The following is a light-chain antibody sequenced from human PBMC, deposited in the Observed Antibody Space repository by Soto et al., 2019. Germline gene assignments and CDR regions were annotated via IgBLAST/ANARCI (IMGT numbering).Light chain of an antibody. CDR1: MRDVGASNL. CDR3: SAYAARSTLV. J-gene: IGLJ3*02. CDR2: EVR. V-gene: IGLV2-14*01. Sequence: QSVLTQPASVSGSAGQSITISCSGTMRDVGASNLVSWYLQHPGTAPKLIIYEVRNRPSGISSRFSGPRSGNTASLTISGLQPEDEGDYYCSAYAARSTLVFGGGTKGTV.